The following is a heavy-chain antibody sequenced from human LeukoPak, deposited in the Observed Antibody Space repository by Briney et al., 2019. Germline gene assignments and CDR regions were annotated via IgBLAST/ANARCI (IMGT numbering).Heavy chain of an antibody. D-gene: IGHD4-11*01. J-gene: IGHJ4*02. Sequence: SETLSLTCAVYGGSFSGYYWSWIRQPPGKGLEWIGEINHSGSTNYNPSLKSRVTISVDTSKNQFSLKLSSVTAADTAVYYCARGLLSPTEFDYWGQGTLVTVSS. CDR1: GGSFSGYY. V-gene: IGHV4-34*01. CDR3: ARGLLSPTEFDY. CDR2: INHSGST.